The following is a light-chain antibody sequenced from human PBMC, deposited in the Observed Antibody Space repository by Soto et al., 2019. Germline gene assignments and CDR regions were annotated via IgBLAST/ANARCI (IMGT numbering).Light chain of an antibody. CDR3: QQYYDYPWT. V-gene: IGKV1D-16*01. Sequence: DVLMTQSPSSVSASVGDRVTITCRASQGIAGWLAWYQQKPGKAPKLLIYAASTLQSGVPSKFSGSGSGTDFTLTIDSLQPKDLATYYCQQYYDYPWTFGQGTKVEIK. CDR2: AAS. J-gene: IGKJ1*01. CDR1: QGIAGW.